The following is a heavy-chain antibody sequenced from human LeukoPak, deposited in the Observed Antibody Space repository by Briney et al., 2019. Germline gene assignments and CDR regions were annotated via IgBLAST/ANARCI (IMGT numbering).Heavy chain of an antibody. V-gene: IGHV1-18*01. CDR1: GYTFTSYG. D-gene: IGHD6-13*01. J-gene: IGHJ3*01. CDR3: ARISSSNWYNERGAFDV. Sequence: ASVKVSCKASGYTFTSYGISWVRQAPGQGLEWMGWISAYNGNTHYAQKLQGRVTMTTDTSTSTVYMELRSLRSDDTAVYYCARISSSNWYNERGAFDVWGQGTMVTVSS. CDR2: ISAYNGNT.